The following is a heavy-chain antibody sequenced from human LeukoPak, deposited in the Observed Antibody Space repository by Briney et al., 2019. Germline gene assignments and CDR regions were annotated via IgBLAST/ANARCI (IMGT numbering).Heavy chain of an antibody. V-gene: IGHV3-74*01. D-gene: IGHD1-7*01. CDR2: INSDDSII. J-gene: IGHJ4*02. Sequence: SCKASGGTFSTYWMHWVRQAPGEGLVWVSRINSDDSIINYADSVKGRFTISRDNAKNTLYLQMNSLRAEDTAVYYCARAGNYRFDYWGQGTLVTVSS. CDR1: GGTFSTYW. CDR3: ARAGNYRFDY.